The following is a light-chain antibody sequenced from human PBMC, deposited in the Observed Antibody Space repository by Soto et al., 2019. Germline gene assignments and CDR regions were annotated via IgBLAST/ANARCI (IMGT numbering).Light chain of an antibody. V-gene: IGLV8-61*01. CDR2: NTN. Sequence: VVTQESSFSVSPGGTVTLTCGLSSASVSTSYYPSWYQQTPGQAPRTLIYNTNTRSSGVPDRFSGSILGDKAALTITGAQADDESDYYCVLYMGSGISVFGGGTKLTVL. CDR1: SASVSTSYY. CDR3: VLYMGSGISV. J-gene: IGLJ3*02.